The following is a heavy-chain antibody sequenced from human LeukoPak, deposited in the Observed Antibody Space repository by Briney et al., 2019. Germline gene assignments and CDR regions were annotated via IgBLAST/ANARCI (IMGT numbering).Heavy chain of an antibody. D-gene: IGHD3-22*01. Sequence: SEALSLTCTASGGSISSYYWSWIRQPPGKGLERIGYIYYSGSTNYNPSLKSRVTISVDTSKNQFSLKLSSVTAADTAVYYCARHVGNYYDSSGYFYYYYGMDIWGQGTTVTVSS. CDR1: GGSISSYY. V-gene: IGHV4-59*08. CDR3: ARHVGNYYDSSGYFYYYYGMDI. CDR2: IYYSGST. J-gene: IGHJ6*02.